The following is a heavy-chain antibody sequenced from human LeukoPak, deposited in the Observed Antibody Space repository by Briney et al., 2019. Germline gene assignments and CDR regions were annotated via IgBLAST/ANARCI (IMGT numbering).Heavy chain of an antibody. CDR1: GGSISSGGYS. J-gene: IGHJ5*02. CDR3: ARGGDSNWFDP. CDR2: IYHSGST. Sequence: SETLSLTCAVSGGSISSGGYSWSWIRQPPAKGLEWIGYIYHSGSTYYNPSLKSRVTISVDRSKNQFSLKLSSVTAADTDVYYCARGGDSNWFDPWGQGTLVTVSS. V-gene: IGHV4-30-2*01. D-gene: IGHD7-27*01.